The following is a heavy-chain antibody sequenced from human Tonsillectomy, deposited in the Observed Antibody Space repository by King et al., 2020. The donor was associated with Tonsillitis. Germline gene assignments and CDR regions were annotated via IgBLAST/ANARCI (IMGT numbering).Heavy chain of an antibody. V-gene: IGHV3-23*04. Sequence: VQLVESGGGLVQPGGSLRLSCVASGFTFSTYAMSWVRQAPGKGLEWVSAISGGGGSTYYADSVRGRFTISRDNSKNTLYLQMNSLRADDTAVYYCAKGMVRGVIQYYYMDVWGKGTTVTVSS. D-gene: IGHD3-10*01. CDR1: GFTFSTYA. J-gene: IGHJ6*03. CDR2: ISGGGGST. CDR3: AKGMVRGVIQYYYMDV.